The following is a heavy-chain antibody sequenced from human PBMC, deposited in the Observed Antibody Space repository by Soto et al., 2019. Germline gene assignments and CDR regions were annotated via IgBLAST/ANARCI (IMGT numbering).Heavy chain of an antibody. D-gene: IGHD2-2*01. Sequence: PGGSLRLSCAASGFTFSSYAMSWVRQAPGKGLEWVSAISGSGGSTYYADSVKGRFTISRDNSKNTLYLQMNSLRAEDTAVYYCAKDRGRVVVPAAEPGWPWRQGTLVTVSS. CDR3: AKDRGRVVVPAAEPGWP. CDR1: GFTFSSYA. J-gene: IGHJ5*02. V-gene: IGHV3-23*01. CDR2: ISGSGGST.